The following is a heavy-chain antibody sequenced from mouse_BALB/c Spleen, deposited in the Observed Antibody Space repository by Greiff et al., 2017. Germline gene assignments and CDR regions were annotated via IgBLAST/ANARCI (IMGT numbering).Heavy chain of an antibody. D-gene: IGHD2-4*01. CDR1: GFTFSSYY. J-gene: IGHJ3*01. V-gene: IGHV5-6-2*01. CDR2: INSNGGST. CDR3: ARGGGMITTGAWFAY. Sequence: EVQGVESGGGLVKLGGSLKLSCAASGFTFSSYYMSWVRQTPEKRLELVAAINSNGGSTYYPDTVKGRFTISRDNAKNTLYLQMSSLKSEDTALYYCARGGGMITTGAWFAYWGQGTLVTVSA.